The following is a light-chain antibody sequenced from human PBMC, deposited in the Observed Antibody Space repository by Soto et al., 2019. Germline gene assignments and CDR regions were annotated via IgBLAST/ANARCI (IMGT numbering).Light chain of an antibody. J-gene: IGKJ4*01. CDR2: DTS. CDR1: QSVTRY. Sequence: EIVLTQSPATLSLSPGERATLSCRASQSVTRYLAWYQQKPGQAPRLVIYDTSHRASGIPPRFSGSGSGTDFTLTINNLKPEDFAVYFCQQRSTAPLTFGRGTKVEI. V-gene: IGKV3-11*01. CDR3: QQRSTAPLT.